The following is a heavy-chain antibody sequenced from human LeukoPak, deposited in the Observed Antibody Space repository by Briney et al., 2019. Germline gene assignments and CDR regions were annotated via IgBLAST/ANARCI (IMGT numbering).Heavy chain of an antibody. CDR2: ISYDGSKK. CDR3: VKDDGRAIAVAGLFDY. Sequence: PGGSLRLSCAASGFTFSSYGMHWVRQAPGKGLEWVAVISYDGSKKFYADSVKGRFTISRDNSENTLYLQMNSLRAEDTAVFYCVKDDGRAIAVAGLFDYWGQGTLVTVSS. V-gene: IGHV3-30*18. J-gene: IGHJ4*02. D-gene: IGHD6-13*01. CDR1: GFTFSSYG.